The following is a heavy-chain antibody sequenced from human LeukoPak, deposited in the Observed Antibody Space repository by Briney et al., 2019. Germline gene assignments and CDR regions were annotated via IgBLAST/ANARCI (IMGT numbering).Heavy chain of an antibody. CDR1: GGTFSSYD. Sequence: ASVKVSCKASGGTFSSYDINWVRQATGQGLEWMGWMNPNSGNTGYAQKFQGRVTMTRNTSISTAYMELSSLRSEDTAVYYCARADRLGAALLASFDYWGQGTLVTVSS. V-gene: IGHV1-8*01. CDR2: MNPNSGNT. D-gene: IGHD3-16*01. J-gene: IGHJ4*02. CDR3: ARADRLGAALLASFDY.